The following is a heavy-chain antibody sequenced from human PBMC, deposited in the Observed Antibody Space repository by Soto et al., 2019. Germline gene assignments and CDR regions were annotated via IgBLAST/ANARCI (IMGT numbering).Heavy chain of an antibody. V-gene: IGHV3-30-3*01. CDR3: ARDHPTISERCSSTSCYTSYYGMDV. CDR1: GFTFSSYA. CDR2: ISYDGNNK. Sequence: HPGGSLRLSCAASGFTFSSYAMHWVRQAPGKGLEWVAVISYDGNNKYYADSVKGLFSISRDNSKNTLYLQMNSLRAEDTAVYYCARDHPTISERCSSTSCYTSYYGMDVWGQGTTVTVSS. D-gene: IGHD2-2*02. J-gene: IGHJ6*02.